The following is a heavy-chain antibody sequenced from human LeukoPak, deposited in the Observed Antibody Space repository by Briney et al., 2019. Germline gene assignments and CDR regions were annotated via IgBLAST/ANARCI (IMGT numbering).Heavy chain of an antibody. J-gene: IGHJ4*02. CDR1: GFTFSSYG. CDR2: IWYDGSNK. V-gene: IGHV3-33*01. CDR3: AREGDYYDSSGRSYYLDY. D-gene: IGHD3-22*01. Sequence: GGSLRLSCAASGFTFSSYGMHWVRQAPGKGLEWVAVIWYDGSNKYYADSVKGRFTISRDNSKNTLYLQMNSLRAEDTAVYYCAREGDYYDSSGRSYYLDYWGQGTLVTVSS.